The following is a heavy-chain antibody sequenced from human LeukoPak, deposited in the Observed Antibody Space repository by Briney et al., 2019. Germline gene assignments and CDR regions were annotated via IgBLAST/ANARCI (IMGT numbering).Heavy chain of an antibody. Sequence: GGSLRLSCAASGFTVSSNYMSWVRQAPGKGLEWVSVIYSGGSTYYADSVKGRFTISRDNSKNTLYLQMNSLRAEDTAVYYCASGLRRVNTAMVIYYYYGMDVWGQGTTVTVSS. J-gene: IGHJ6*02. CDR2: IYSGGST. CDR3: ASGLRRVNTAMVIYYYYGMDV. CDR1: GFTVSSNY. D-gene: IGHD5-18*01. V-gene: IGHV3-66*01.